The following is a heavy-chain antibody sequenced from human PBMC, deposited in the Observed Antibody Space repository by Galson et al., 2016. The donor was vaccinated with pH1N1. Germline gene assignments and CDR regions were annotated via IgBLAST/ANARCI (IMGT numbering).Heavy chain of an antibody. CDR1: GFTFSSCG. CDR3: ARDECDYGDSFPDDFDI. Sequence: SLRLSCAASGFTFSSCGIYWVRQAPGKGLEWVGNILYNGNDKYYADSVKGRFTISRDSSMTTVHLEMVSVTVEDTAVYFCARDECDYGDSFPDDFDIWGQGTMVTVSS. CDR2: ILYNGNDK. D-gene: IGHD4-17*01. J-gene: IGHJ3*02. V-gene: IGHV3-30*12.